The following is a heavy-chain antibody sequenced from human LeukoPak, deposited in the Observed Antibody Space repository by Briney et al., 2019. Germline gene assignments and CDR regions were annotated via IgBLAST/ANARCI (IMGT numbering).Heavy chain of an antibody. D-gene: IGHD3-10*01. CDR2: ISYDGSNK. J-gene: IGHJ3*02. Sequence: GRSLRLSCAASGFTFSSYAMHWVRQAPGKGLEWVAVISYDGSNKYYADSVKGRFTISRDNSKNTLYLQMNSLRAEDTAVYYCARDPWGYGSGSIHGTDIWGQGTMVTVSS. CDR3: ARDPWGYGSGSIHGTDI. CDR1: GFTFSSYA. V-gene: IGHV3-30-3*01.